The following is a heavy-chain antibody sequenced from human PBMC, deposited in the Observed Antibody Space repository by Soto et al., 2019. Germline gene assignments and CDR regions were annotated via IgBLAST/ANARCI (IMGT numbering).Heavy chain of an antibody. V-gene: IGHV1-2*06. CDR3: ARVAPTWVHNASDI. CDR1: GYTFSGYS. J-gene: IGHJ3*02. D-gene: IGHD1-1*01. CDR2: INLDTGVT. Sequence: ASVKVSCKASGYTFSGYSMNWVRQARGQGLEWVGRINLDTGVTSYAQKFQGRVTMTRDTSVNTAHLEVKRLTSDDTAVYYCARVAPTWVHNASDIWGQGTKVTL.